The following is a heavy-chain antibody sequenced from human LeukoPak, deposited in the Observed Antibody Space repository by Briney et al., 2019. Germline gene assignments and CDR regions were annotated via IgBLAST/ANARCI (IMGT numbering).Heavy chain of an antibody. CDR3: ARGEEWEPYYSDY. D-gene: IGHD1-26*01. Sequence: ASVKVSCKASGYTFTGYYMHWVRQAPGQGLEWMGWINPNSGGTNYAQKFQGRVTMTRDTSISTAYMELSRLRSDDTAVYYCARGEEWEPYYSDYWGQGTLVTVSS. CDR1: GYTFTGYY. CDR2: INPNSGGT. J-gene: IGHJ4*02. V-gene: IGHV1-2*02.